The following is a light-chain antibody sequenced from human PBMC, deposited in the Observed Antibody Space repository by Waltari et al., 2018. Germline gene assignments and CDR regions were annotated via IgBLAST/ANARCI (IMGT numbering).Light chain of an antibody. CDR1: QSVGRS. V-gene: IGKV3-20*01. Sequence: EIVLTQSPGTLSLSPGERATLSCRASQSVGRSLAWYQQKPVQAPRLLIFDASNRATASPGRFSGSGSGTDFSLTISRLEPEDFAVYYCQMYVRLPVTFGQGTKVEIK. CDR2: DAS. CDR3: QMYVRLPVT. J-gene: IGKJ1*01.